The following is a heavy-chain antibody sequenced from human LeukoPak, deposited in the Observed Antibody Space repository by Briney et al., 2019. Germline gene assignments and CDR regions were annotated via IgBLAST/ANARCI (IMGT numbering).Heavy chain of an antibody. CDR2: IRYDATNK. J-gene: IGHJ3*02. V-gene: IGHV3-30*02. CDR1: GFTFSNYG. D-gene: IGHD2-2*02. Sequence: GGSLRLSCAASGFTFSNYGMHWVRQAPGKGLEWVAFIRYDATNKYYADSVKGRFTISRDNSKNTLYLQMNSLRAEDTAVYYCAKVLRYCSSTSCYRVLGAFDIWGQGTMVTVSS. CDR3: AKVLRYCSSTSCYRVLGAFDI.